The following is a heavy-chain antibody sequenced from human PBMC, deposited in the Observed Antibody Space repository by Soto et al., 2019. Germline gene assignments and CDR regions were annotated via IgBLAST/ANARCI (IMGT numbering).Heavy chain of an antibody. V-gene: IGHV2-5*01. J-gene: IGHJ4*02. CDR3: AHGARSFDY. CDR1: GFSLVSSGVG. CDR2: IYWNDDK. Sequence: SGSTLVNSAQTLILTCTFSGFSLVSSGVGVGCIRQPPGKALEWLALIYWNDDKRYSPSLKSRLPITKDTSKNQVVLTMTNMDPVDTATYYCAHGARSFDYWGQGTLVTVSS.